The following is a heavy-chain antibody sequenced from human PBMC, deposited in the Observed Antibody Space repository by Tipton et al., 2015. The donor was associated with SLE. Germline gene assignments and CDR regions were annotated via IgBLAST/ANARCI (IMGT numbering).Heavy chain of an antibody. CDR1: GFTFRNYV. D-gene: IGHD2-21*01. V-gene: IGHV3-21*03. Sequence: GSLRLSCAASGFTFRNYVMNWVRQAPGKGLEWVSGISSSSSYTYYSDSVKGRFTISRDNGKNALYLQMNSLKTDDTALYYCTTGPDWYSTLDYWGQGTLVTVSS. J-gene: IGHJ4*02. CDR3: TTGPDWYSTLDY. CDR2: ISSSSSYT.